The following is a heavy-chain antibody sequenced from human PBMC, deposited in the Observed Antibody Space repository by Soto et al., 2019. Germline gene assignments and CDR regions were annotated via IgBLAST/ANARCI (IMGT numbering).Heavy chain of an antibody. V-gene: IGHV4-39*01. D-gene: IGHD3-10*02. CDR2: IYYSGST. J-gene: IGHJ5*02. CDR1: GGSISSSSYY. CDR3: ARLIFGSPRWFDP. Sequence: PSETLSPTCTVSGGSISSSSYYWGWIRQPPGKGLEWIGSIYYSGSTYYNPSLKSRVTISVDTSKNQFSLKLSSVTAADTAVYYCARLIFGSPRWFDPWGQGTLVTVSS.